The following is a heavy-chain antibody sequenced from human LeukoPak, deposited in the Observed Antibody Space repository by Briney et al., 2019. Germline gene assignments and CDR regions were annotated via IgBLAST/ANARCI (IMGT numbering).Heavy chain of an antibody. CDR2: IYSGGST. J-gene: IGHJ4*02. CDR3: AKEGRSLQTY. V-gene: IGHV3-53*01. Sequence: GGSLRLSCAASGFTVSSNYMSWVRQAPGKGLEWVSVIYSGGSTYYADSVKGRFTISRDNSKNTLYPQMNSLRVEDTAVYYCAKEGRSLQTYWGQGTLVTVSS. CDR1: GFTVSSNY. D-gene: IGHD5-24*01.